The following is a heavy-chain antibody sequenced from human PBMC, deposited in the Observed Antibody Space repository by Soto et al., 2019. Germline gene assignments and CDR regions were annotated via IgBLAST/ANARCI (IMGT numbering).Heavy chain of an antibody. Sequence: SETLSLTCTFSGVSITSSSYYWGWIRQPPGKGLEWIGSIYYSGSTYYNPSLKSRVTISVDTSKNQFSLKLSSVTAADTAVYYCATQEVGGSYVYTFDPWGQGTLVTAPQ. CDR1: GVSITSSSYY. V-gene: IGHV4-39*01. CDR3: ATQEVGGSYVYTFDP. CDR2: IYYSGST. D-gene: IGHD1-26*01. J-gene: IGHJ5*02.